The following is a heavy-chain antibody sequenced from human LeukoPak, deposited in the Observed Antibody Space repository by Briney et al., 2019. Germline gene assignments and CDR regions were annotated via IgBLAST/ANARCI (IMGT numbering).Heavy chain of an antibody. CDR3: ARHRTSGSGSYPYYYYYYMDV. J-gene: IGHJ6*03. Sequence: SETLSLTCAVYGGSFSGYYWSWIRQPPGKGLEWIGEINHSGSTNYNPSLKSRVTISVDTSKNQFSLKLSSVTAADTAVYYCARHRTSGSGSYPYYYYYYMDVGGKGTTVTISS. D-gene: IGHD3-10*01. CDR2: INHSGST. CDR1: GGSFSGYY. V-gene: IGHV4-34*01.